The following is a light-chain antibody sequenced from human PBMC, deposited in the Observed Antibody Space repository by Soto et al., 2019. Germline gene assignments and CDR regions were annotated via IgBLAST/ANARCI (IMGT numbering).Light chain of an antibody. CDR2: KVS. CDR1: QTINNW. CDR3: QQYDSNPWT. V-gene: IGKV1-5*03. J-gene: IGKJ1*01. Sequence: DIQMTQSPSTLSASVGDSVTITCRASQTINNWLAWSQQKPGKAPKLLIYKVSSLEGGVPSRFSGSGSGTEFTLTISSLQPDDFATYFCQQYDSNPWTFGQGTKVEIK.